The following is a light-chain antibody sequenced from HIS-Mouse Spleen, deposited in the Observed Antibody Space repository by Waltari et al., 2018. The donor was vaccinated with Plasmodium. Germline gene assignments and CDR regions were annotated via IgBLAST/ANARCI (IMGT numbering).Light chain of an antibody. Sequence: QPVLTQPPSSSASPGESASLTCTLLSDINVGSYNIYVYQQTPGSPPRSLLYYYSDSDKGQGSGVPSRFSGSKDASANTGILLISGLQSEDEADYYCMIWPSNASGVFGGGTKLTVL. V-gene: IGLV5-37*01. CDR3: MIWPSNASGV. CDR1: SDINVGSYN. J-gene: IGLJ3*02. CDR2: YYSDSDK.